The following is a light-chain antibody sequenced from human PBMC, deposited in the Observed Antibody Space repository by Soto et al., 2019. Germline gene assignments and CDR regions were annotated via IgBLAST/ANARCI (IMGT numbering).Light chain of an antibody. CDR1: QSVSSN. J-gene: IGKJ4*01. Sequence: EIVMTQSPATLSVSPGERVTLSCRASQSVSSNLAWYQRKSGQAPRLLIYGASTRATGLPARFSGSGSGTEFTLTISSLQSEDFAVYYCQQYNNLPPLTFGVGTKVEIK. CDR3: QQYNNLPPLT. V-gene: IGKV3-15*01. CDR2: GAS.